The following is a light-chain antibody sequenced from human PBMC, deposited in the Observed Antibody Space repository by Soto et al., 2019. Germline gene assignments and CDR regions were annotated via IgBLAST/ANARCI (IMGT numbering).Light chain of an antibody. V-gene: IGKV3-20*01. CDR1: QSVSSNY. Sequence: ESVLTQSPGTLSLSPGERATLSCRASQSVSSNYLAWYQQKPGQAPRLLIYGASTRSTGIPDGFSGSGSGTDVTIPISSLEPEASAVYYRQLSDSSPACPFGQGNKL. CDR2: GAS. J-gene: IGKJ1*01. CDR3: QLSDSSPACP.